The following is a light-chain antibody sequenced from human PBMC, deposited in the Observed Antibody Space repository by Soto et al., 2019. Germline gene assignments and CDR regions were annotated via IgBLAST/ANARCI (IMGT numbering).Light chain of an antibody. J-gene: IGKJ2*01. CDR1: QSVSSN. V-gene: IGKV3-15*01. CDR3: QQYNNWPPLYT. Sequence: EIVMTQSPATLSVSPGERATLSCRASQSVSSNLAWYQQKPGQAPRLLIYGASTRATGIPARFSGSGSGTDFTLTISSLQSEDFAVYYCQQYNNWPPLYTFGQGTQLEIK. CDR2: GAS.